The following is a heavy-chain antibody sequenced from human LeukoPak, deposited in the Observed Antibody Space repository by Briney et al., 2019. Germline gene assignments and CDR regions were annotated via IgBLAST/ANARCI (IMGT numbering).Heavy chain of an antibody. V-gene: IGHV3-23*01. Sequence: GGSLRLSCAASGFNFNNYWMSWLRQAPGKGLEWVSGISGSGGSTYYADFVKGRFTISRDNSKNTLYLQMNSLRAEDTAVYYCARALWFGEFLFDYWGQGTLVTVSS. J-gene: IGHJ4*02. D-gene: IGHD3-10*01. CDR2: ISGSGGST. CDR1: GFNFNNYW. CDR3: ARALWFGEFLFDY.